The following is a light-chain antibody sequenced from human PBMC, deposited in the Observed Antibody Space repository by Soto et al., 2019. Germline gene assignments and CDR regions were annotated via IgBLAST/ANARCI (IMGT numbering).Light chain of an antibody. CDR1: QSVSSN. Sequence: EMVMTQSPATLSVSPGERATLSCTASQSVSSNLAWYQQKPGQAPRLLIYGASTRATGIPARFSGSRSGTEFTLTISSLQSEDFAVYYCQQYNNWPLTFGGGTKVEIK. CDR2: GAS. CDR3: QQYNNWPLT. J-gene: IGKJ4*01. V-gene: IGKV3-15*01.